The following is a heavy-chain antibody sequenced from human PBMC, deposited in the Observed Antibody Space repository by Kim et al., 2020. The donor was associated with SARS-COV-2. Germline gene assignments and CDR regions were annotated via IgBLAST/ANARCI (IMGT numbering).Heavy chain of an antibody. Sequence: AQGFTGRFVFSLDTSVSTAYLQISSLKAEDTAVYYCARAPYSSGRNWFDPWGQGTLVTVSS. CDR3: ARAPYSSGRNWFDP. D-gene: IGHD6-19*01. V-gene: IGHV7-4-1*02. J-gene: IGHJ5*02.